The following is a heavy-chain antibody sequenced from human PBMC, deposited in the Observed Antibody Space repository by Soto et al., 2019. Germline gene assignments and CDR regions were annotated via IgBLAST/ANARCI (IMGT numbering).Heavy chain of an antibody. CDR1: GYTFTSYG. CDR2: ISAYNGNT. CDR3: ARDPTLKDYSNYRYWFDP. D-gene: IGHD4-4*01. V-gene: IGHV1-18*01. J-gene: IGHJ5*02. Sequence: ASVKVSCKASGYTFTSYGISWVRQAPGQGLEWMGWISAYNGNTNYAQKLQGRVTMTTDTSTSTAYMELRSLRSDDTAVYYCARDPTLKDYSNYRYWFDPWGQGTLVTVSS.